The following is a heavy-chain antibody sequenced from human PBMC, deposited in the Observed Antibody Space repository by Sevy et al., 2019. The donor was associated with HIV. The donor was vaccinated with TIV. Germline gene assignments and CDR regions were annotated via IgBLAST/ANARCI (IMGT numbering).Heavy chain of an antibody. CDR1: GFTFSNYG. V-gene: IGHV3-23*01. J-gene: IGHJ3*01. Sequence: GGSLRLSCATFGFTFSNYGMTWVRQAPGKGLEWVSSVRGRGGKRYNADSVKGRFTISRDNSKNTLYLQMNSLRAEDTAVYYCARRGNYYGDAFDFWGQGTVVTVSS. CDR2: VRGRGGKR. D-gene: IGHD3-10*01. CDR3: ARRGNYYGDAFDF.